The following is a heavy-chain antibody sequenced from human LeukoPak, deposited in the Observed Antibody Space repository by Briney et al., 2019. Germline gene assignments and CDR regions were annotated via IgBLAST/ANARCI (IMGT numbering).Heavy chain of an antibody. Sequence: GGSLRLSCAASGFTFSSYAMTWVRQAPGKGLEWVSAISGSGGSTYYADSVKGRFTISRDNSKNTLYLQMNSLRAEDTAVYYCAIQPPYSSSWYDYWGQATLVAVCS. CDR1: GFTFSSYA. V-gene: IGHV3-23*01. D-gene: IGHD6-13*01. J-gene: IGHJ4*02. CDR3: AIQPPYSSSWYDY. CDR2: ISGSGGST.